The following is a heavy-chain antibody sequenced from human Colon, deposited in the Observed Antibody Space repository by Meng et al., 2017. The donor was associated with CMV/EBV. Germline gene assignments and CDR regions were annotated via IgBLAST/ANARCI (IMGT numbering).Heavy chain of an antibody. Sequence: QWHLKQAGTEVKKPGASVKVSCKTSGYTFTAKHLHWVRHAPGQGLEWMGWIYPQNGGTYFAQKFQGRVTMTSDTSISTAYMELSSLTSDDTAIYYCIKEDWYFDFWGQGTLVTVSS. D-gene: IGHD2-21*01. CDR1: GYTFTAKH. CDR3: IKEDWYFDF. V-gene: IGHV1-2*02. CDR2: IYPQNGGT. J-gene: IGHJ4*02.